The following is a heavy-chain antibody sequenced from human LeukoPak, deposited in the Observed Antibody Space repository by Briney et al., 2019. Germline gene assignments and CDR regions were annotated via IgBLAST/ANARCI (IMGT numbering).Heavy chain of an antibody. V-gene: IGHV5-10-1*01. J-gene: IGHJ4*02. Sequence: GESLKISCKGSGYSFTSYWISWVRQMPGKGLEWIGRIDPSDSYTNYSPSSQGHVTISADKSISTAYLQWSSLKASDTAMYYCASQPDYCSGGSCSDYWGQGTLVTVSS. CDR3: ASQPDYCSGGSCSDY. CDR1: GYSFTSYW. D-gene: IGHD2-15*01. CDR2: IDPSDSYT.